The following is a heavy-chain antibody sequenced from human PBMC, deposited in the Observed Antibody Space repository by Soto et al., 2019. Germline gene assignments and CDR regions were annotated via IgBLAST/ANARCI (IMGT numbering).Heavy chain of an antibody. V-gene: IGHV3-48*03. D-gene: IGHD1-26*01. CDR3: ARHYSGSYPFDY. CDR2: ISSSGSTI. J-gene: IGHJ4*02. CDR1: GFTFSSYE. Sequence: EVQLVESGGGLVQPGGSLRLSCAASGFTFSSYEMNWVRQAPGTGLEWVSYISSSGSTIYYADSVKGRFTISRDNAKSSLYLQMNSLRAEDTGVYYCARHYSGSYPFDYWGQGTLVTVSS.